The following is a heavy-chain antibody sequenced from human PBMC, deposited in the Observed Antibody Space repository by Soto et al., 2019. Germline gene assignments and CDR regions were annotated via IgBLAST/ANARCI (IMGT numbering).Heavy chain of an antibody. V-gene: IGHV1-69*12. J-gene: IGHJ6*02. CDR1: GGTFRTNA. CDR3: ARDKDRLQLGVNYYHIMDV. CDR2: IIPIFPTP. D-gene: IGHD1-1*01. Sequence: QVQLVQSGAEVKKPGSSVKISCKASGGTFRTNAFSWVRQAPGQGLEWMGGIIPIFPTPDYAQKFQSRVTITADESTTTTYMELSSLRSEDTAIYYCARDKDRLQLGVNYYHIMDVWGHRTIVTVSS.